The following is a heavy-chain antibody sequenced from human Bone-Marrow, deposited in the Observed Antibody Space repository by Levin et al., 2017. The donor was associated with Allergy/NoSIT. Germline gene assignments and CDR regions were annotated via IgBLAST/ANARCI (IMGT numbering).Heavy chain of an antibody. CDR2: IHYTGTK. J-gene: IGHJ6*02. D-gene: IGHD3-16*01. CDR1: GGSVSSSDYF. Sequence: SCTVSGGSVSSSDYFWSWARHHPGKGLEWIGYIHYTGTKYYNPSFQSRVSISVDTSKDQFSLRLNSVTAAATAVYYWSGDGRRSPYYGMDVWGQGTTVTVSS. V-gene: IGHV4-31*03. CDR3: SGDGRRSPYYGMDV.